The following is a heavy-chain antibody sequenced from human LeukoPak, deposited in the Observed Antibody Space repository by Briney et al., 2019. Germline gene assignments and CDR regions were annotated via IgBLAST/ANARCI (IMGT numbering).Heavy chain of an antibody. CDR2: TSSSSSTI. J-gene: IGHJ4*02. Sequence: GGSLRLSCAASGFTFSSYSMNWVRQAPGKGLEWVSYTSSSSSTIYHADSVKGRFTISRDNAKNSLYLQMNSLRAEDTAVYYCARDRLGYCSGGSCFFDYWGQGTLVTVSS. CDR3: ARDRLGYCSGGSCFFDY. V-gene: IGHV3-48*01. CDR1: GFTFSSYS. D-gene: IGHD2-15*01.